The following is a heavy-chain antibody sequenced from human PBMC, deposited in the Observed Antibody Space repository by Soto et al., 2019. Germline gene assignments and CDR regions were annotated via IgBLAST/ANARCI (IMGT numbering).Heavy chain of an antibody. D-gene: IGHD3-16*01. V-gene: IGHV3-33*01. CDR2: MWYDGTNK. J-gene: IGHJ3*02. Sequence: PGGSLRLSCAASGFTFRIYSMHWVRQSPGKGLEWVAVMWYDGTNKYYGESVKGRFTISRDNSENTLYLQMNSLRVKDTAVYYCARDATFGTKGGSFDIWGHGTLVTVSS. CDR1: GFTFRIYS. CDR3: ARDATFGTKGGSFDI.